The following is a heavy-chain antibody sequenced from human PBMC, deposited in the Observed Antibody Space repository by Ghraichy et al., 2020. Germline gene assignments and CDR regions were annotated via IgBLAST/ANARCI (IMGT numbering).Heavy chain of an antibody. CDR3: AKMYSSGWYYYYGMDV. V-gene: IGHV3-23*01. CDR1: GFTFSTYA. D-gene: IGHD6-19*01. J-gene: IGHJ6*02. Sequence: GGSLRLSCAASGFTFSTYAMSWVRQAPGKGLEWVSAISGSGGSTYYADSVKGRFTMSRDNSKNTLYLQMNSLRAEDTAVYYCAKMYSSGWYYYYGMDVWGQGTTVTVSS. CDR2: ISGSGGST.